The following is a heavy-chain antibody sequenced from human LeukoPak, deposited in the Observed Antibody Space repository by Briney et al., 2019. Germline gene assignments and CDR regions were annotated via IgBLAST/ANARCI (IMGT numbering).Heavy chain of an antibody. CDR3: ARDVEAAAFDY. D-gene: IGHD6-13*01. CDR1: GFTFSSYS. Sequence: GGSLRLSCAASGFTFSSYSMNWVRQAPGKGLEWVSSISSSSSYIYYADSAKGRFTISRDNAKNSLYLQMNSQRAEDTAVYYCARDVEAAAFDYWGQGTLVTVSS. V-gene: IGHV3-21*01. J-gene: IGHJ4*02. CDR2: ISSSSSYI.